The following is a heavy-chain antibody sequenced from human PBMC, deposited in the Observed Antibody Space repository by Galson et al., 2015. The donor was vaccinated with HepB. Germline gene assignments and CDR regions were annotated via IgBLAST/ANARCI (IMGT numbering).Heavy chain of an antibody. J-gene: IGHJ4*02. V-gene: IGHV7-4-1*02. Sequence: SVKVSCKASGYTFTSYAMNWVRQAPGQGLEWMGWINTNTGNPTYAQGFTGRFVFSLDTSVSTAYLQISSLKAEDTAMYYCARGSGTRALSSLDYWGQGTLVTVSS. CDR1: GYTFTSYA. D-gene: IGHD3-3*02. CDR3: ARGSGTRALSSLDY. CDR2: INTNTGNP.